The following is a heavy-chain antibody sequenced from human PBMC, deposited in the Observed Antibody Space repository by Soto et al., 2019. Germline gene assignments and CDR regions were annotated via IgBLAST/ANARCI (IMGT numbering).Heavy chain of an antibody. D-gene: IGHD3-16*02. CDR2: ISGSGGSP. Sequence: GGSLRLSCAASGFTFSSYAMSWVRQAPGKGLEWVSAISGSGGSPYYADYVKGRFTISRDNSKNTLYLQMNSLRAEDTAVYYFAGYIWGSYRTHDYWGQGTLVTVSS. V-gene: IGHV3-23*01. J-gene: IGHJ4*02. CDR3: AGYIWGSYRTHDY. CDR1: GFTFSSYA.